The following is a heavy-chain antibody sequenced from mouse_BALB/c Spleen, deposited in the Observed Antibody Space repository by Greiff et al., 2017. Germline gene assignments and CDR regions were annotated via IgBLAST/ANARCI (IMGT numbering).Heavy chain of an antibody. V-gene: IGHV5-4*02. D-gene: IGHD2-3*01. CDR1: GFTFSDYY. CDR3: ARGIYDGYYCAMDY. Sequence: EVKVVESGGGLVKPGGSLKLSCAASGFTFSDYYMYWVRQTPEKRLEWVATISDGGSYTYYPDSVKGRFTISRDNAKNNLYLQMSSLKSEDTAMYYCARGIYDGYYCAMDYWGQGTSVTVSS. J-gene: IGHJ4*01. CDR2: ISDGGSYT.